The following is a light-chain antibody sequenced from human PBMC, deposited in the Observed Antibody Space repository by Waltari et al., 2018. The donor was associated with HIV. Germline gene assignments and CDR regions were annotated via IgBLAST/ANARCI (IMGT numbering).Light chain of an antibody. CDR3: QSCYINNQV. J-gene: IGLJ2*01. CDR2: SND. CDR1: SGDIASNY. V-gene: IGLV6-57*03. Sequence: FVLTQPRSVSESPGKTLTIPCTRSSGDIASNYVQWYQQRPGSAPTALIYSNDQRPSGVPDRFSASVDTSSNSASLTISGLRTEDEADYYCQSCYINNQVFGGGTKLTVL.